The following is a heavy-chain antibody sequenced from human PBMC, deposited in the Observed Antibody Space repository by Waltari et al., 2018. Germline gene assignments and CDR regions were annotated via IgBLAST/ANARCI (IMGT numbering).Heavy chain of an antibody. J-gene: IGHJ3*02. CDR3: ASEGVLQAFDI. CDR1: GYSISSGYY. CDR2: ISSSSSTI. V-gene: IGHV3-11*04. Sequence: QVQLQESGPGLVKPSETLSLTCAVSGYSISSGYYWGWIRQPPGKGLEWVSYISSSSSTIYYADSVKGRFTISRDNAKNSLYLQMNSLRAEDTAVYYCASEGVLQAFDIWGQGTMVTVSS. D-gene: IGHD3-16*01.